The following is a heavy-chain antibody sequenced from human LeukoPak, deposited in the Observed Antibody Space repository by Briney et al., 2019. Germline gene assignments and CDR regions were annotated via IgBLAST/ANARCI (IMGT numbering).Heavy chain of an antibody. V-gene: IGHV1-18*01. Sequence: ASVKVSCKPSGYTFTSYSITWVRQAPGQGLEWMGWISAYNGNTNYAQKLQGRVTMTTDTSMSTAYMELRSLRSDDTAVYYCARDDRFGELKLFDYWGQGTLVTVSS. J-gene: IGHJ4*02. CDR2: ISAYNGNT. D-gene: IGHD3-10*01. CDR1: GYTFTSYS. CDR3: ARDDRFGELKLFDY.